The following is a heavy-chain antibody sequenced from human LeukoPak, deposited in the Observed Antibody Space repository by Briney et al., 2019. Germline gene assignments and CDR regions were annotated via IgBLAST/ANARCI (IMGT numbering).Heavy chain of an antibody. CDR2: ISSSGSTI. CDR1: GFTFSDYY. CDR3: VRTDCSGGSCYPNFDY. Sequence: GGSLRLSCAASGFTFSDYYMSWIRQAPGKGLEWVSYISSSGSTIYYADSVKGRFTISRDNSKNTLYLQMNSLRAEDTALYYCVRTDCSGGSCYPNFDYWGQGTLVTVSS. J-gene: IGHJ4*02. D-gene: IGHD2-15*01. V-gene: IGHV3-11*01.